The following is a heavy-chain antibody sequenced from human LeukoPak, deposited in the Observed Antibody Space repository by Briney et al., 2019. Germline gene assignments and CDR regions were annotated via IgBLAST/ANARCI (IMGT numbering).Heavy chain of an antibody. Sequence: GGSLSLSCGAPGFTFRTSCMNWVRQAPGKGLEWVASINPDGSEKYSVDSVRGRFTISRDNAKNSLYLQMNSLRAEDTAVYYCARDRGYSSFDYWGQGTLVTVSS. CDR1: GFTFRTSC. D-gene: IGHD6-19*01. CDR2: INPDGSEK. J-gene: IGHJ4*02. CDR3: ARDRGYSSFDY. V-gene: IGHV3-7*01.